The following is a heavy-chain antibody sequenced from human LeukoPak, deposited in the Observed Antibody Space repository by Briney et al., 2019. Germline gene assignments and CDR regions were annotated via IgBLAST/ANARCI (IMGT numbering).Heavy chain of an antibody. D-gene: IGHD6-13*01. CDR2: IYYSGST. J-gene: IGHJ4*02. Sequence: PSETLSLTCTVSGGSISSYYWSWIRQPPGKGLEWIGCIYYSGSTNYNPSLKSRVTISVDTSKNQFSLKLSSVTAADTAVYYCARRGSSSWYRRDYFDYWGQGTLVTVSS. CDR1: GGSISSYY. CDR3: ARRGSSSWYRRDYFDY. V-gene: IGHV4-59*08.